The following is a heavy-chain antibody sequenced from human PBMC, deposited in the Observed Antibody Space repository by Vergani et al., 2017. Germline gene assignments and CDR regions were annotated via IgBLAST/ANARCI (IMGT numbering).Heavy chain of an antibody. CDR2: IIPIFGTE. CDR3: ARAPIIGYSGYQGFFDY. J-gene: IGHJ4*02. V-gene: IGHV1-69*01. CDR1: GGTFSSYA. Sequence: QVQLVQSGAEVKKPGSSVKVSCKASGGTFSSYAISWVRQAPGQGLEWMGGIIPIFGTENYAQKFQGRVTITADESTSTAYMELSGLRAEDTAVYYCARAPIIGYSGYQGFFDYWGQGTLVTVSS. D-gene: IGHD5-12*01.